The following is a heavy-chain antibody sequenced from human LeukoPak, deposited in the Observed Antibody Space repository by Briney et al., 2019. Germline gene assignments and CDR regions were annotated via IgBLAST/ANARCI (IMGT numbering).Heavy chain of an antibody. D-gene: IGHD2-21*01. J-gene: IGHJ4*02. CDR1: GFTFSSYA. Sequence: PGGSLRLSCAASGFTFSSYAMSWVRQAPGKGQEWVSAISGSGGSTYYADSVKGRFTISRDNSKNTLYLQMNSLRAEDTAVYYCVVGDFIFDYRGQGTLVTVSS. CDR3: VVGDFIFDY. CDR2: ISGSGGST. V-gene: IGHV3-23*01.